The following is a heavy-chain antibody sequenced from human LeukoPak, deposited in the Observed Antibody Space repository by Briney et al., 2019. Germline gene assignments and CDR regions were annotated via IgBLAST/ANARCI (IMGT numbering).Heavy chain of an antibody. CDR2: IYYSGST. CDR3: ARQLGYFVPDF. D-gene: IGHD3-9*01. CDR1: GDSISSLNHY. Sequence: SETLSLTCTVSGDSISSLNHYWGWIRQPPGRGLEWIGTIYYSGSTYYNSSLRSRVTISVDTSKNQFSLKLNSVTAADTAVYYCARQLGYFVPDFWGQGTLVTVSS. J-gene: IGHJ4*02. V-gene: IGHV4-39*01.